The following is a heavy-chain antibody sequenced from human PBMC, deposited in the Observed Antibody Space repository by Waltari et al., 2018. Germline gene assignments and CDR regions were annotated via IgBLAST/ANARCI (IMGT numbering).Heavy chain of an antibody. Sequence: QVQLQESGPGLVKPSETLSLTCVVSGYSLSSNTYWAWIRQPPGKGLEWIGSSHHTGSTYYSPSLKSRVTISIDTSKNQFSVNLISVTAADTAVYYWARVGQYCTSSSCFYWFDSWGQGTQVTVSS. CDR3: ARVGQYCTSSSCFYWFDS. D-gene: IGHD2-2*01. V-gene: IGHV4-38-2*01. J-gene: IGHJ5*01. CDR1: GYSLSSNTY. CDR2: SHHTGST.